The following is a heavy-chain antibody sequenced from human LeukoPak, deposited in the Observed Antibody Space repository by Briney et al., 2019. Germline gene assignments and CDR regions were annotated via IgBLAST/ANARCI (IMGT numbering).Heavy chain of an antibody. D-gene: IGHD3-3*01. CDR1: GGSISSYY. CDR3: ARSLGTYYDFWSGYPNPNGFDP. CDR2: IYYSGST. J-gene: IGHJ5*02. Sequence: SETLSLTCTVSGGSISSYYWSWIRQPPGKGLEWIGYIYYSGSTNYNPSLKSRVTISVDTSKNQFSLKLSSVTAADTAVYYCARSLGTYYDFWSGYPNPNGFDPWGQGTLVTVSS. V-gene: IGHV4-59*01.